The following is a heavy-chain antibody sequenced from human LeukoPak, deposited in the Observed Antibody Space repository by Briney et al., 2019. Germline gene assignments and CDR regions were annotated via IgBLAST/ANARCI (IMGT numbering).Heavy chain of an antibody. Sequence: AGGSLRLSCVASGFTFTKAWMSWVRQAPGKGLEGIARIKDGGGTTDYAAPVKGRFTISRDDSRNTVSLRMTSLNTEDIGVYYCTTDLGAYGDYLRNWGQGSLVTVSS. CDR2: IKDGGGTT. CDR1: GFTFTKAW. J-gene: IGHJ1*01. V-gene: IGHV3-15*01. D-gene: IGHD4-17*01. CDR3: TTDLGAYGDYLRN.